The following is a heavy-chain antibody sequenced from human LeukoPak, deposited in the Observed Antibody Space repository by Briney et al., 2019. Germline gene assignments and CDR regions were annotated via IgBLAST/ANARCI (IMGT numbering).Heavy chain of an antibody. CDR3: ARTGFRWGTYFYYMDV. CDR1: GFTFSSYG. D-gene: IGHD3-16*01. Sequence: PGGSLRLSCAASGFTFSSYGMHWVRQAPGKGLEWVAVISYDGSNKYYADSVKGRFTISRDNSKNTLYLQMNSLIAEDTAVYYCARTGFRWGTYFYYMDVWGKGTTVTVSS. V-gene: IGHV3-30*03. J-gene: IGHJ6*03. CDR2: ISYDGSNK.